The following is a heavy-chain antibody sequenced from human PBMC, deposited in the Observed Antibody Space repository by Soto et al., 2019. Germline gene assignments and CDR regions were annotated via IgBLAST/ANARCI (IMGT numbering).Heavy chain of an antibody. J-gene: IGHJ4*02. CDR1: GYTFTSYD. CDR2: MNPNSGNT. D-gene: IGHD6-19*01. CDR3: ARGRGNSSGWYGDY. V-gene: IGHV1-8*01. Sequence: QVQLVQSGAEVKKPGASVKVSCKASGYTFTSYDINWVRQATGQGLEWMGWMNPNSGNTGYAQKFQGRVTMTRNTSIRTAYMELGSLRSEDTAVYYCARGRGNSSGWYGDYWGQGDLVTVSS.